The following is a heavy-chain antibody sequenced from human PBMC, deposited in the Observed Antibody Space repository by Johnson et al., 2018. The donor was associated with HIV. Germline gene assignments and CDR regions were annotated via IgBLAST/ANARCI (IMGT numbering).Heavy chain of an antibody. V-gene: IGHV3-64*07. J-gene: IGHJ3*01. CDR3: ERRRDALNFWQDSVDV. D-gene: IGHD1-26*01. CDR2: IASLGDNT. CDR1: GFTVSSNY. Sequence: VQLVESGGGLIQPGGSLRLSCAASGFTVSSNYMSWVRQAPGKGLEHVATIASLGDNTYYADSVKGSFTISRDNLKNKLYLQMGSWRPDDTAVYYCERRRDALNFWQDSVDVCGQGTVVTVSS.